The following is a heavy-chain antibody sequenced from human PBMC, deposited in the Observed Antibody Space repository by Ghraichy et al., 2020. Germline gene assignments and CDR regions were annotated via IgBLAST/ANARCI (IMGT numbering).Heavy chain of an antibody. CDR2: ISGSGGST. J-gene: IGHJ4*02. CDR3: AKSYSNIWGGGY. D-gene: IGHD6-13*01. V-gene: IGHV3-23*01. Sequence: GESLNISCAASGFTFNTYAMSWVRQAPGKGLEWVSAISGSGGSTYYADSVKGRFTISRDNSKNTLYVQMNSLRAEDTAIYYCAKSYSNIWGGGYWGQGTLVTVSS. CDR1: GFTFNTYA.